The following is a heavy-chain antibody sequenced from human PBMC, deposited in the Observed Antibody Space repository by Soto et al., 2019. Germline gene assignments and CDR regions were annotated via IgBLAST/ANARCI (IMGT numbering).Heavy chain of an antibody. CDR3: SRGFYSSGWSSTDY. D-gene: IGHD6-19*01. J-gene: IGHJ4*02. Sequence: ASVKVSCKASGGTFSSYAISWVRQAPGQGLEWMGWINPNSGGTNYAQKFQGRVTMTRDTSISTAYMELSRLRSDDTAVYYCSRGFYSSGWSSTDYWGQGTLVTVSS. CDR1: GGTFSSYA. CDR2: INPNSGGT. V-gene: IGHV1-2*02.